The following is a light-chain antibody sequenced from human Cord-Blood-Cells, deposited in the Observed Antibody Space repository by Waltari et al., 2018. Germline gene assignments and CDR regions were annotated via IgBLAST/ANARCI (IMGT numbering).Light chain of an antibody. CDR2: GKN. J-gene: IGLJ2*01. Sequence: SSELTQDPAVSEALGQTVRITCQGVRLRSYSASWYQQKPGQAPVLVIYGKNNRPPGIPDRFSGSSSGNTASLTITGAQAEDEADYYCNSRDSSGNHVVFGGGTKLTVL. V-gene: IGLV3-19*01. CDR3: NSRDSSGNHVV. CDR1: RLRSYS.